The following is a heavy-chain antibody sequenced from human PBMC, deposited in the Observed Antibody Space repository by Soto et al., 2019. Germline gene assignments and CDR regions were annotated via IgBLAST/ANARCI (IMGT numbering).Heavy chain of an antibody. CDR3: ATKGRWYVGYYWYGMDV. CDR1: GYTLTELS. CDR2: FDPEDGET. V-gene: IGHV1-24*01. J-gene: IGHJ6*02. Sequence: ASVKVSCKVSGYTLTELSMHWVRQAPGKGLEWMGGFDPEDGETIYAQKFQGRATMTEDTSTDTAYMELSSLRSEDTAVYYCATKGRWYVGYYWYGMDVWGQGTTVSVSS. D-gene: IGHD6-13*01.